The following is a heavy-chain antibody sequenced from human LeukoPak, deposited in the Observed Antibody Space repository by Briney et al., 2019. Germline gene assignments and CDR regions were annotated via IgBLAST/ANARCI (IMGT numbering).Heavy chain of an antibody. CDR2: INWNGGST. V-gene: IGHV3-20*04. CDR1: GFTFDDHG. CDR3: ARDVSWGTSYFDY. Sequence: GGSLRLSCIASGFTFDDHGMSWVRQAPGEGLELVSNINWNGGSTGYVDSVKGRFTISRDNGKNSLYLQMNSLRVEDTAFYYCARDVSWGTSYFDYWGQGILVTVSS. J-gene: IGHJ4*02. D-gene: IGHD1-1*01.